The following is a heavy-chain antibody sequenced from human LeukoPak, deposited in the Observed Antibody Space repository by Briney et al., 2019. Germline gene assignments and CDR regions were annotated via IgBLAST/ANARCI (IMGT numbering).Heavy chain of an antibody. Sequence: PGRSLTLSCAVSGFTFSSYAMHWVRQAAGRGLEWVAVISYDGSNKYYADSVKGRFTISRDNSKNTLYLQMNSLRAEGTAVYYCARSPRVAGSRYYFDYWGQGTLVTVSS. CDR1: GFTFSSYA. D-gene: IGHD2-2*01. CDR3: ARSPRVAGSRYYFDY. J-gene: IGHJ4*02. V-gene: IGHV3-30*04. CDR2: ISYDGSNK.